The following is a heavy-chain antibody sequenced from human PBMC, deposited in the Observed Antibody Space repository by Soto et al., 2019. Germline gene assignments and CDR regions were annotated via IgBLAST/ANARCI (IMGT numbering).Heavy chain of an antibody. CDR1: GFTFSSYS. CDR2: ISSSSSYI. V-gene: IGHV3-21*01. Sequence: PGGSLRLSCAASGFTFSSYSMNWVRQAPGKGLEWVSSISSSSSYIYYADSVKGRFTISRDNAKNSLYPQMNSLRAEDTAVYYCARVNYYDSSGYYNSFDYWGQGTLVTVSS. CDR3: ARVNYYDSSGYYNSFDY. D-gene: IGHD3-22*01. J-gene: IGHJ4*02.